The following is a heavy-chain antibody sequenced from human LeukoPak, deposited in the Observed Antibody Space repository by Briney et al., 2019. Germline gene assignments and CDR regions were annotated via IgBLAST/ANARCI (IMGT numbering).Heavy chain of an antibody. Sequence: GSLRLSCAASGFTFSSYWMSWVRQAPGKGLEWVANIKQDGSEKYYVDSVKGRFTISRDNAKNSLYLQMNSLRSEDTAVYYCARGTVPAASIYYYYYYYMDVWGKGTTVTVSS. J-gene: IGHJ6*03. CDR2: IKQDGSEK. CDR1: GFTFSSYW. V-gene: IGHV3-7*03. CDR3: ARGTVPAASIYYYYYYYMDV. D-gene: IGHD2-2*01.